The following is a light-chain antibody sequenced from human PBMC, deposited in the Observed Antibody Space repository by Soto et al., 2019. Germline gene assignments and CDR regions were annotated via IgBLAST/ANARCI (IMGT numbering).Light chain of an antibody. CDR2: DTS. V-gene: IGKV3-20*01. CDR1: QNNGLA. J-gene: IGKJ4*02. Sequence: EMVFTRSPATWSASPGERPTLSCRASQNNGLAIAWYQHKPGQPPKLLIDDTSTRATGIPDRFSGSGSGTDFTLTISRLQPEDFAVYYCQQYVSSPLTFGGGTKVDIK. CDR3: QQYVSSPLT.